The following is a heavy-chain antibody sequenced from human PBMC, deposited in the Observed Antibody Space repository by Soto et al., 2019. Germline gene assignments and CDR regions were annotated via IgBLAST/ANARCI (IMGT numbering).Heavy chain of an antibody. CDR3: ARDNRSPTPPFRGDY. V-gene: IGHV1-18*01. CDR1: GYTFTSYG. CDR2: ISPYNDNT. Sequence: QVQLVQSGAEMKKPGASVKVSCKASGYTFTSYGMSWVRQAPGQGLEWMGWISPYNDNTNYAEKLQGRITMTTDTPTSTAYMELRSLRSDDTAVYYCARDNRSPTPPFRGDYWGQGTLVTVSS. D-gene: IGHD3-16*01. J-gene: IGHJ4*02.